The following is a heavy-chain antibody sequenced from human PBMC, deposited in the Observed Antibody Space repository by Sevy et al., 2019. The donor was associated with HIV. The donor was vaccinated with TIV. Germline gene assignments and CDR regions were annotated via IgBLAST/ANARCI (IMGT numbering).Heavy chain of an antibody. CDR3: ARDKLLPVMVTMVRGALSYYFDY. J-gene: IGHJ4*02. Sequence: GGSLRLSCAASGFTFSDYGIHWVRQAPGKGPEWVAVIWYDGINKYYVDSVKGRFTISRDNSKNTVYLQMNSLRAEDTAVYYCARDKLLPVMVTMVRGALSYYFDYWGQGTLVTVTS. CDR1: GFTFSDYG. V-gene: IGHV3-33*01. D-gene: IGHD3-10*01. CDR2: IWYDGINK.